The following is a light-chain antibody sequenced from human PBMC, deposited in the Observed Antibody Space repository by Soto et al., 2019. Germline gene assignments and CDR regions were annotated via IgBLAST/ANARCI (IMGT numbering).Light chain of an antibody. CDR2: EGS. CDR1: SSDVGSYNL. V-gene: IGLV2-14*02. J-gene: IGLJ1*01. Sequence: QSVLTQPASVSGSPGQSITISCTGTSSDVGSYNLVSWYQQHPGKAPKLMIYEGSKRPSGVSYRFSGSKSGNTASLTISGLQAEDEVDYYCSSYTSSSTPYVFGTGTKVTVL. CDR3: SSYTSSSTPYV.